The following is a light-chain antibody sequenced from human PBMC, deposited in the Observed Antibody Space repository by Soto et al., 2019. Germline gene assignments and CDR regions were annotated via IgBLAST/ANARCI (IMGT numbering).Light chain of an antibody. J-gene: IGKJ2*01. Sequence: EIVLTQSPGTLSLSPGERATLSCRASQSVSSSYLTWYQQKPGQAPRLLIYGASSRATGIPDRFSGSESGTDFTLTISRLEPEDFAVYYCQQYGSSGYTFGQGTKLEIK. V-gene: IGKV3-20*01. CDR1: QSVSSSY. CDR2: GAS. CDR3: QQYGSSGYT.